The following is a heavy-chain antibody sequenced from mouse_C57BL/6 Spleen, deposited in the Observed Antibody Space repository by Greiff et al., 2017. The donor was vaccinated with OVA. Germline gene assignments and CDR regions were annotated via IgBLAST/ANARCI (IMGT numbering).Heavy chain of an antibody. J-gene: IGHJ2*01. CDR2: ISSGSSPI. CDR1: GFTFSDYG. Sequence: EVKLMESGGGLVKPGGSLTLSCAASGFTFSDYGMHWVRQAPETGLAWVAYISSGSSPIYYADTVKGRFTISRDNAKNTLFLQMTSLRSEDTAMYYCARRVWLRQEFDYWGQGTTLTVSS. D-gene: IGHD2-2*01. V-gene: IGHV5-17*01. CDR3: ARRVWLRQEFDY.